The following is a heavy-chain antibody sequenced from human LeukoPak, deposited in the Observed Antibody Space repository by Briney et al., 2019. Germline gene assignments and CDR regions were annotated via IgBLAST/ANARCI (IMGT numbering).Heavy chain of an antibody. D-gene: IGHD3-9*01. V-gene: IGHV1-69*13. J-gene: IGHJ4*02. CDR3: ARTRLGIRYFDSFDY. Sequence: PAASVKVSCKASGGTFSSYAISWVRQAPGQGLEWMGGIIPIFGTANYAQKFQGRVTITADESTSTAYMELSSLRSEDTAVYYCARTRLGIRYFDSFDYWGQGTLVTVSS. CDR2: IIPIFGTA. CDR1: GGTFSSYA.